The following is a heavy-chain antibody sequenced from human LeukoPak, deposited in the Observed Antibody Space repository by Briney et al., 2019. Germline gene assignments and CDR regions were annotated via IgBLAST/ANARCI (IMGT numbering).Heavy chain of an antibody. J-gene: IGHJ5*02. Sequence: SETLSLTCTVSGASINGYFWSWIRQSAGKGLECIGRIYGSGSTNYNPSLESLATVSSDTSKNQFSLKLRSVTAADTAVYYCSRDMVRETLMYWFDPWGPGILVTVS. CDR3: SRDMVRETLMYWFDP. D-gene: IGHD3-10*01. V-gene: IGHV4-4*07. CDR2: IYGSGST. CDR1: GASINGYF.